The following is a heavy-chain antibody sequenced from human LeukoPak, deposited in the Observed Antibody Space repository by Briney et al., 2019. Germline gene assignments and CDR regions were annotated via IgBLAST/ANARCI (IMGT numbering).Heavy chain of an antibody. Sequence: SQTLSLTCTVSGGSISSGGYYWSWIRQHPGKGLEWIGYIYYSGSTYYNPSLKSRVTISVDTSKNQFSLKLSSVTAADTAVYYCARVRLGQQLVDYWGQGTLVTVSS. J-gene: IGHJ4*02. CDR2: IYYSGST. CDR3: ARVRLGQQLVDY. D-gene: IGHD6-13*01. CDR1: GGSISSGGYY. V-gene: IGHV4-31*03.